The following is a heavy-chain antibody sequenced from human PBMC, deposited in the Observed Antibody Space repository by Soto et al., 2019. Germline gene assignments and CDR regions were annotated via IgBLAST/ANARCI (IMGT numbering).Heavy chain of an antibody. CDR2: MYASGST. D-gene: IGHD6-19*01. CDR1: GASITSINW. Sequence: SETLSLTCAVSGASITSINWWSWVRQPPGKGLEWIGEMYASGSTSYNPSLKSRLTISVDKSKNQLSLNLDSVTAADTALYYCAIETVAGRDYWGQGTLVTVSS. V-gene: IGHV4-4*02. J-gene: IGHJ4*02. CDR3: AIETVAGRDY.